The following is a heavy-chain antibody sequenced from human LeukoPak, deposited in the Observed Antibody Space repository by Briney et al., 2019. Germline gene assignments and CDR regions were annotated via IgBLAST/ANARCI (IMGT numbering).Heavy chain of an antibody. Sequence: PGGSLRLSCAASGFTVDSNYLSWVRQAPGKGLEWVSTIYTGGNTYYAASVKGRFTISRDFSKNTVFLHMNSLRADDTAVYYCARGIAYCGGDCYSGDAFDIWGQGTMVTVSS. CDR3: ARGIAYCGGDCYSGDAFDI. CDR1: GFTVDSNY. V-gene: IGHV3-53*01. CDR2: IYTGGNT. D-gene: IGHD2-21*02. J-gene: IGHJ3*02.